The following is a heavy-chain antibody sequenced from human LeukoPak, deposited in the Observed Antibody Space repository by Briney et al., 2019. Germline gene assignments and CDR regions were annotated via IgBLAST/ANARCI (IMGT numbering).Heavy chain of an antibody. CDR3: TRDTGTTGEVKFDP. CDR1: GYSISSGYY. V-gene: IGHV4-38-2*02. D-gene: IGHD4-17*01. Sequence: SETLSLTCTVSGYSISSGYYWGWIRQPPGKGLEWIGSIYHSGSTYYNPSLKSRVTISVDTSKNQFSLKLSSVTAADTAVYFCTRDTGTTGEVKFDPWGQGTLVTVSS. CDR2: IYHSGST. J-gene: IGHJ5*02.